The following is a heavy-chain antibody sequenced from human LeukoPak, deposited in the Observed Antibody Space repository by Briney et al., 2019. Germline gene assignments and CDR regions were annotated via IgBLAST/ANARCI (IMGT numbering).Heavy chain of an antibody. J-gene: IGHJ4*02. D-gene: IGHD5-24*01. CDR3: ARQPGGEMANALDY. CDR1: GGSISSGGYY. V-gene: IGHV4-30-2*01. Sequence: MTSQTLSLTCTVSGGSISSGGYYWSWIRQPPGKGLEWIGYIYHSGSSYYNPSLKSRVTISVDRSKNQFSLKLSSVTAADTAVYFCARQPGGEMANALDYWGQGTLVTVSS. CDR2: IYHSGSS.